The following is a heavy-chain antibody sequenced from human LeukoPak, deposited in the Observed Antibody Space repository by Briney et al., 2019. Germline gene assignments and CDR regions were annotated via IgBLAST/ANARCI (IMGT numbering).Heavy chain of an antibody. J-gene: IGHJ4*02. V-gene: IGHV4-39*01. D-gene: IGHD3-10*01. Sequence: SETLSLTCTVSGGSIISSSYNWGWVRQPPGKGLEWIGSIYYSGSTNYNPSLKSRVTISVDTSKNQFSLKLSSVTAADTAVYYCARHPHYYGSGSYLYYFDYWGQGTLVTVSS. CDR1: GGSIISSSYN. CDR3: ARHPHYYGSGSYLYYFDY. CDR2: IYYSGST.